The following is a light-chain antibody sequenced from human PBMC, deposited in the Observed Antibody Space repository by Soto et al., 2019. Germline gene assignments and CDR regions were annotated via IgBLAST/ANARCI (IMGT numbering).Light chain of an antibody. Sequence: EIVMTQSPATLSASPGERATLSCRASQSVSINLAWYQQKPGQAPRLLIYGASTRATGIPARFSGSGSGTEFTLTISSLQSEDFAVYYCQQYNNWPPWTLGQGTKVDIK. CDR2: GAS. CDR1: QSVSIN. V-gene: IGKV3-15*01. CDR3: QQYNNWPPWT. J-gene: IGKJ1*01.